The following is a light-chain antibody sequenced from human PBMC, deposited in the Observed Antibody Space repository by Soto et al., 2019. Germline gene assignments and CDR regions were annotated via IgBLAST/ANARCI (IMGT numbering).Light chain of an antibody. V-gene: IGKV3D-15*01. Sequence: EIVMTQSPATLSVSPGERATLSCRASQSVDSNLAWYQQKPGQAPRLLIFGASTRATGIPARFSGSGSGTDFTLTISSLQSEDFAVYYCQQWFTFGPGTKVDIK. CDR3: QQWFT. CDR1: QSVDSN. J-gene: IGKJ3*01. CDR2: GAS.